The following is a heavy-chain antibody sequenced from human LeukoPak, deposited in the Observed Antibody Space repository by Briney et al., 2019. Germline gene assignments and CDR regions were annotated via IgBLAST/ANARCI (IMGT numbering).Heavy chain of an antibody. CDR1: GGSISSGDYY. CDR2: INHSGNA. D-gene: IGHD4-17*01. V-gene: IGHV4-30-2*01. CDR3: ARGQGTVTTH. Sequence: PSQTLSLTCTVSGGSISSGDYYWTWIRQPPGKGLEWIGEINHSGNANYNPSLKSRVTISLDMSENHFSLKLTSVTAADTAVYYCARGQGTVTTHWGQGTLVTVSS. J-gene: IGHJ4*02.